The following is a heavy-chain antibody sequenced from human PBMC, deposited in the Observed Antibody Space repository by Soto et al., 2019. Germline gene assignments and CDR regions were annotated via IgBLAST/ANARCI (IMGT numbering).Heavy chain of an antibody. D-gene: IGHD1-26*01. Sequence: KPSETLSLTCTVSGGSVSSGSYYWSWIRQPPGKGLEWIGYIYYSGSTNYNPSLKSRVTISVDTSKNQFSLKLSSVTAADTAVYYXARVVLVGATSLDAFDIWGPGTMVTVSS. CDR3: ARVVLVGATSLDAFDI. J-gene: IGHJ3*02. V-gene: IGHV4-61*01. CDR2: IYYSGST. CDR1: GGSVSSGSYY.